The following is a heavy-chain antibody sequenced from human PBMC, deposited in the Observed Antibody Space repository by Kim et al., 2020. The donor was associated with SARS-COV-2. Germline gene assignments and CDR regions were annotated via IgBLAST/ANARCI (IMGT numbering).Heavy chain of an antibody. D-gene: IGHD6-13*01. CDR3: TIAWYGPLDYYFGLDV. V-gene: IGHV4-39*01. J-gene: IGHJ6*01. CDR1: GGSISSSRYY. CDR2: FYVSGST. Sequence: SETLSLTCTVSGGSISSSRYYWGWIRQPPGKGLKWIGSFYVSGSTYYNPSLKSRVTISVDTSKNQFSLRLSSVTAADTAVYYCTIAWYGPLDYYFGLDV.